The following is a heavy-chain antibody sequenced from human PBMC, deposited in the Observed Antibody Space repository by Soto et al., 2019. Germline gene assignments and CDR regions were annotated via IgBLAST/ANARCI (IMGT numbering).Heavy chain of an antibody. J-gene: IGHJ6*04. V-gene: IGHV1-18*04. Sequence: ASVKVSCKTSGYTFTSYGISWVRQAPGQGLEWMGWISAYNGNTNYAQKLQGRVTMTTDTSTRTAYMELRSLRSDDTAVYYRARVGGVLRYFDWVSGGDHYGMDVWR. D-gene: IGHD3-9*01. CDR3: ARVGGVLRYFDWVSGGDHYGMDV. CDR2: ISAYNGNT. CDR1: GYTFTSYG.